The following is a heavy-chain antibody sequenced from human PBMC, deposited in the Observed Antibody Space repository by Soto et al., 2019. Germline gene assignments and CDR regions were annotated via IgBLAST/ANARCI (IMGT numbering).Heavy chain of an antibody. J-gene: IGHJ4*02. CDR1: GYTFTTYA. CDR2: MDAGNGDT. CDR3: ARVQITGYIDYYFDS. Sequence: EASVKVSCKASGYTFTTYAIHWVRQAPGQRLEWMGWMDAGNGDTKYSQKFQGRVTITRDTSASTVYMELSSLRSEDTAMYYCARVQITGYIDYYFDSWGQETLVTVSS. V-gene: IGHV1-3*01. D-gene: IGHD3-9*01.